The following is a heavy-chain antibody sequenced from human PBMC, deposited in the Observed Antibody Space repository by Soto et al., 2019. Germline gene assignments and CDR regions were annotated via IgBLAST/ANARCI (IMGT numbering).Heavy chain of an antibody. V-gene: IGHV3-21*01. CDR3: ARDLLAGQQLVIPWFHP. D-gene: IGHD1-26*01. CDR2: IFTRSSQI. Sequence: GGSPRLSCTASGFAFSSFNMNWVRQAPGKGLEWVSSIFTRSSQIYYADSVKGRFTISRDDAKNSLFLQMNSLSVEDTAVYYCARDLLAGQQLVIPWFHPWGQGTLVTVSS. J-gene: IGHJ5*02. CDR1: GFAFSSFN.